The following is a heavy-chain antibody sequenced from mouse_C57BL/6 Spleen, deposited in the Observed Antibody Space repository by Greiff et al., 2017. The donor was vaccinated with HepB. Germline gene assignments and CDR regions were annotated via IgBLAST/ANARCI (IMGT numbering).Heavy chain of an antibody. CDR1: GFTFSSYA. CDR2: ISSGGDYI. Sequence: EVMLVESGEGLVKPGGSLKLSCAASGFTFSSYAMSWVRQTPEKRLEWVAYISSGGDYIYYADTVKGRFTISRDNARNTLYLQMSSLKSEDTAMYYCTRGKNDAGYPFDYWGQGTTLTVSS. D-gene: IGHD2-3*01. CDR3: TRGKNDAGYPFDY. V-gene: IGHV5S21*01. J-gene: IGHJ2*01.